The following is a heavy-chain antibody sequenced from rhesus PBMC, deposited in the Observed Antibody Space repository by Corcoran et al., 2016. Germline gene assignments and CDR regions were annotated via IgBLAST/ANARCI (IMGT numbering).Heavy chain of an antibody. Sequence: QVQLRESGPGLVKPSETLSLTCHVPGGSIHGVYDWSWLRQPQGQGMAWLVYNYGSSESNKYNPSLKKRVTISKDTSKNQFSLKLSSVTAADTAVYDCARSQNSGYSGTWNHERRFDVWGPGVLVTVSS. V-gene: IGHV4-76*01. J-gene: IGHJ5-1*01. CDR3: ARSQNSGYSGTWNHERRFDV. D-gene: IGHD6-25*01. CDR1: GGSIHGVYD. CDR2: NYGSSESN.